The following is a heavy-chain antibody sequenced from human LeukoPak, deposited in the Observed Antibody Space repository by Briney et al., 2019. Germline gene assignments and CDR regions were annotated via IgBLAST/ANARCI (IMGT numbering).Heavy chain of an antibody. J-gene: IGHJ4*02. CDR3: AKARVQYYSSGYPDY. V-gene: IGHV3-30*02. D-gene: IGHD3-22*01. Sequence: GGSLRLSCAASGFTFSSSVMHWVRQAPGKGLEWVAFIHYDRSNQYYADSVKGRFSISRDNSRNTLYLQMASLRADDTAVYYCAKARVQYYSSGYPDYWGQGTLVTVSS. CDR2: IHYDRSNQ. CDR1: GFTFSSSV.